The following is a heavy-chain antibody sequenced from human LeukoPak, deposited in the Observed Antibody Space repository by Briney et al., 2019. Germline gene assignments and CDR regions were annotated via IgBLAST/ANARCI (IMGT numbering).Heavy chain of an antibody. V-gene: IGHV6-1*01. Sequence: PSQTLSLTCALSGDSVSSNSAAWNWIRQSPSRGLEWLGRTYYRSKWYNEYSVSVQSRLTISSDTSKNQFSLQLNSVTPEDAAVYYCARGWGMDVWGQGTTVTVSS. J-gene: IGHJ6*02. CDR3: ARGWGMDV. CDR1: GDSVSSNSAA. CDR2: TYYRSKWYN.